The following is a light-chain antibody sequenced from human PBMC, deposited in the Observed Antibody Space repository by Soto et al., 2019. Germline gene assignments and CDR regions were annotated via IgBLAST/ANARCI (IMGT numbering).Light chain of an antibody. V-gene: IGLV2-11*01. Sequence: QSALTQPRSVSGSPGQSVTISCTGTSSDVGGYNYVSWYQHHPGKAPKLMIYDVSKRPSGVPDRFSGSKSGNTASLTISGLQAEDEADYYCCSYAGSYSLVFGTGTKVTVL. J-gene: IGLJ1*01. CDR2: DVS. CDR3: CSYAGSYSLV. CDR1: SSDVGGYNY.